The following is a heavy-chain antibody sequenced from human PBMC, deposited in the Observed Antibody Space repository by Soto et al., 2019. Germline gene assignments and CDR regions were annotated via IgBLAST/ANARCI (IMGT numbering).Heavy chain of an antibody. Sequence: QVQLVQSGAEVKKPGSSVKVSCKASGGTFSNYPISWVRQAPGQGLEWMGGIIPIFGTVNYAQKFQGRVTITADTSTSTAYMELSSRRSEDTAVYYCARGNHRWLQLWYFDLWGRGTLVTVSS. V-gene: IGHV1-69*14. CDR1: GGTFSNYP. J-gene: IGHJ2*01. CDR3: ARGNHRWLQLWYFDL. CDR2: IIPIFGTV. D-gene: IGHD5-12*01.